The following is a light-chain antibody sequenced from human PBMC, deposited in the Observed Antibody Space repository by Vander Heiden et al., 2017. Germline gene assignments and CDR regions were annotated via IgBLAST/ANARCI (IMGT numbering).Light chain of an antibody. CDR1: QSGSSN. CDR2: GAA. CDR3: QQYNNWSPWT. J-gene: IGKJ1*01. V-gene: IGKV3-15*01. Sequence: ERVMMETAPTLSVSPRERATPSCRASQSGSSNFAWYQQKPGQHPRLLIYGAATRATGSPARFSGSGSGTEFTLTISSLQSEDFAVYYCQQYNNWSPWTFGQGTKVEIK.